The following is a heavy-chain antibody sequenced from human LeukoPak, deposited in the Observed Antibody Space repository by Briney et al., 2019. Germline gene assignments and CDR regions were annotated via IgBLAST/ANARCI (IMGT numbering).Heavy chain of an antibody. V-gene: IGHV1-69*04. CDR2: IIPILGIA. J-gene: IGHJ3*02. CDR3: ARVRTVAGTGDDAFDI. D-gene: IGHD6-19*01. Sequence: SVKVSCKASGGTFSSYAISWVRQAPGQGLEWMGRIIPILGIANYAQKFQGRVTITADKSTSTAYMELSSLRSEDTAVYYCARVRTVAGTGDDAFDIWGQGTMVTVSS. CDR1: GGTFSSYA.